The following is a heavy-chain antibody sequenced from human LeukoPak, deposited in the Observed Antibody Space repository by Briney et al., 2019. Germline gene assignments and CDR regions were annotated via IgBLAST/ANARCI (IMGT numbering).Heavy chain of an antibody. CDR3: ARGYSSSSADWFDP. J-gene: IGHJ5*02. D-gene: IGHD6-6*01. CDR1: GYTFTSYG. V-gene: IGHV1-18*01. CDR2: ISPYNSNT. Sequence: GASVKVSCKASGYTFTSYGISWVRQAPGQGLEWMGWISPYNSNTYYAQNLQGRVTMTTDTSTSTTYMELRSLRSEDTAVYYCARGYSSSSADWFDPWGQGTLVTVSS.